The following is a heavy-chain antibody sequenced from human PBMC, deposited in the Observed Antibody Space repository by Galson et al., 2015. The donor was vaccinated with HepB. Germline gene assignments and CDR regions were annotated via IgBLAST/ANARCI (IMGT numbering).Heavy chain of an antibody. J-gene: IGHJ4*02. CDR3: AKANYSDV. V-gene: IGHV3-23*01. D-gene: IGHD4/OR15-4a*01. CDR2: ISSSGGST. CDR1: GFTFSSYA. Sequence: SLRLSCAASGFTFSSYAMNWVRQAPGKGLEWVLDISSSGGSTYYADSVKGRFTISRDNSQNTLYLQMNNLRAEDTAVYYCAKANYSDVWGQGTLVIVSS.